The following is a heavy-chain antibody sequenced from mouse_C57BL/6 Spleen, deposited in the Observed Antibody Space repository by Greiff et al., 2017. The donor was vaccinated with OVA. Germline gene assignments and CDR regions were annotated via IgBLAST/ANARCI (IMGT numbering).Heavy chain of an antibody. CDR3: ARWRLVYGSSYIDY. D-gene: IGHD1-1*01. Sequence: QVQLQQSGTDLVKPGASVKLSCKASGYTFTSYWMHWVKQRPGQGLEWIGNINPSNGGTNYNEKFKSKATLTVDKSASTAYMQLSSLTSEDAAVYYCARWRLVYGSSYIDYWGQGTTLTVSS. J-gene: IGHJ2*01. V-gene: IGHV1-53*01. CDR1: GYTFTSYW. CDR2: INPSNGGT.